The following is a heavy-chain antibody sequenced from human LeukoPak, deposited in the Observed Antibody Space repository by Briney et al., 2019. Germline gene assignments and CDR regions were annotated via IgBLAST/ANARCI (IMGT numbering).Heavy chain of an antibody. CDR3: ARAVDYGDYGWFDP. CDR1: GGSISSSNW. V-gene: IGHV4-4*02. Sequence: PSETLSLTCAVPGGSISSSNWWSWVRQPPGKGLEWIGEIYHSGSTNYNPSLKSRVTISVDKSKNQFSLKLSSVTAADTAVYYCARAVDYGDYGWFDPWGQGTLVTVSS. D-gene: IGHD4-17*01. CDR2: IYHSGST. J-gene: IGHJ5*02.